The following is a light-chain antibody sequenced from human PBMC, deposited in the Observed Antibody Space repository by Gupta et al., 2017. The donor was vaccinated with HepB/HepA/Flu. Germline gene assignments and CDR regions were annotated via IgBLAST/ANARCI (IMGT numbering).Light chain of an antibody. CDR1: SGSIATNY. Sequence: NFMLIQPHSVSESPGKTVTISCTRSSGSIATNYVQWYQQRPGSAPTTVIYEHNKRPSGVPDRFSDSIDSSSNSASLTISGLKTEDEDDYYCQSDDTTSRVFGGGTKLTVL. V-gene: IGLV6-57*03. CDR2: EHN. J-gene: IGLJ3*02. CDR3: QSDDTTSRV.